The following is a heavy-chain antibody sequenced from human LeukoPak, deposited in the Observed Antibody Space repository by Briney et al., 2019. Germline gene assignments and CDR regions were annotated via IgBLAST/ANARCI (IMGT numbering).Heavy chain of an antibody. Sequence: GASVTVSFTSSVYTFTIYDINRGRQAPGQGLGWMGWMNPNSGNTGYAQEFRGRVTITSDTSISTAYMQLSSLRSEDTAVYYCAKAGIVATMNADWFDPWGQGTLVTVSS. CDR2: MNPNSGNT. CDR3: AKAGIVATMNADWFDP. J-gene: IGHJ5*02. CDR1: VYTFTIYD. D-gene: IGHD5-12*01. V-gene: IGHV1-8*01.